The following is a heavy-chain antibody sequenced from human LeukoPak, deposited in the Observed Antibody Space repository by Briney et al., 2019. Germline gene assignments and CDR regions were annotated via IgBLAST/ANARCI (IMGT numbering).Heavy chain of an antibody. D-gene: IGHD1-14*01. V-gene: IGHV3-21*01. J-gene: IGHJ4*02. Sequence: GGSLRLSCAASGFTFSSYSMNWVRQAPGKGLEWVSSISSSSNYIYYADSVKGRFTISRDNAKNSLYLQMNSLRAEDTAVYYCATTIVTGYWGQGPVVTVSS. CDR2: ISSSSNYI. CDR3: ATTIVTGY. CDR1: GFTFSSYS.